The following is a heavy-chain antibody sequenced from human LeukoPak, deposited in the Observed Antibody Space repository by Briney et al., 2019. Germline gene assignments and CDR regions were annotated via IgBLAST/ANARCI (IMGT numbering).Heavy chain of an antibody. Sequence: SGGSLRLSCAASGFTFSSYEMNWVRQAPGKGLEWVSYISSSGSTVYYADSVKGRFTISRDNAKNSLYLQMNSLRAEDTAVYYCARAGPHYYYMDVWGKGTTVTISS. J-gene: IGHJ6*03. CDR3: ARAGPHYYYMDV. CDR1: GFTFSSYE. V-gene: IGHV3-48*03. CDR2: ISSSGSTV.